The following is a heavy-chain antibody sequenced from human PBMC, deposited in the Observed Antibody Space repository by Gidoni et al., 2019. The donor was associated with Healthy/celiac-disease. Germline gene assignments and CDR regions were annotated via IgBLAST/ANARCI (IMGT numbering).Heavy chain of an antibody. J-gene: IGHJ5*02. V-gene: IGHV4-30-4*01. CDR2: IYYSGST. CDR1: GGSISSGHYY. Sequence: QVQLQESGPGLVKPSQTLSLTCPVSGGSISSGHYYWSWIRQPPGKGLEWIGYIYYSGSTYYNPSLKSRVTISVDTSKNQFSLKLSSVTAADTAVYYCARVSPVPLNWFDPWGQGTLVTVSS. CDR3: ARVSPVPLNWFDP. D-gene: IGHD6-6*01.